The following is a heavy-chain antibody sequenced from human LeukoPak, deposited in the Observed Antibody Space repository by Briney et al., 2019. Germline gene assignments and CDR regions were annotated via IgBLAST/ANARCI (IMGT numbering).Heavy chain of an antibody. J-gene: IGHJ5*02. CDR3: AKVVAVVVAATPYNWFDP. D-gene: IGHD2-15*01. CDR1: GFTFSSYA. Sequence: GGSLRLSCAASGFTFSSYAMSWVRQAPGNGLAWVSAISGSGGSTYYADSVKGRFTTSRDNSKNTLYLQMNSLRAEDTAVYYCAKVVAVVVAATPYNWFDPWGQGTLVTVSS. V-gene: IGHV3-23*01. CDR2: ISGSGGST.